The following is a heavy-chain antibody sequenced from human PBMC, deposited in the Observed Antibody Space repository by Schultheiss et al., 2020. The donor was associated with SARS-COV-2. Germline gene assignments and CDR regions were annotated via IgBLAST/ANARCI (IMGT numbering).Heavy chain of an antibody. CDR2: MNPNSGNT. Sequence: ASVKVSCKASGYTFTSYDINWVRQATGQGLEWMGWMNPNSGNTGYAQKFQGRVTMTRNTSISTAYMELSSLRSEDTAVYYCARGIVVVPAAIIPYGMDVWGQGTTVTAAS. J-gene: IGHJ6*02. CDR3: ARGIVVVPAAIIPYGMDV. CDR1: GYTFTSYD. V-gene: IGHV1-8*01. D-gene: IGHD2-2*01.